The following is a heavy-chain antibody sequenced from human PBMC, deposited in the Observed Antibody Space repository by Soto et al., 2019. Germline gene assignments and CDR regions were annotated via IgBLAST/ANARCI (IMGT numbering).Heavy chain of an antibody. J-gene: IGHJ4*02. CDR2: IICSGSNT. Sequence: GGSLRLSCAASGFTFSTYAFHWVRQAPGKGLEWVAVIICSGSNTYYADSVKGRFTISRDNYKNTLYLQMNSLRAEDTAVYYCANKGYCSGGSCFGEAYFDYWGQGTLVTVSS. V-gene: IGHV3-30-3*01. CDR3: ANKGYCSGGSCFGEAYFDY. CDR1: GFTFSTYA. D-gene: IGHD2-15*01.